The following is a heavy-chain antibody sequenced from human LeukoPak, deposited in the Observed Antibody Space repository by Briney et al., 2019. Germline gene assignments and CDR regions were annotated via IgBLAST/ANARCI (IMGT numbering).Heavy chain of an antibody. Sequence: PGGSLRLSCAASGFTFSDYYMSWIRQAPGKGLEWVSYISSSGSTIYYADSVKGRFTISRDNSKNTLYLQMNSLRAEDTAVYYCARVGSGLYYYFDYWGQGTLLTVSS. V-gene: IGHV3-11*01. CDR3: ARVGSGLYYYFDY. J-gene: IGHJ4*02. CDR1: GFTFSDYY. D-gene: IGHD6-19*01. CDR2: ISSSGSTI.